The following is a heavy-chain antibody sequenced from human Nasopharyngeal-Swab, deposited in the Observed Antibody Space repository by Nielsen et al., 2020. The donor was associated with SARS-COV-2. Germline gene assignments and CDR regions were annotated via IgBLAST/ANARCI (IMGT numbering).Heavy chain of an antibody. J-gene: IGHJ4*02. D-gene: IGHD3-10*01. V-gene: IGHV3-15*01. Sequence: GESLKISCAASGFTFSNAWMNWVRQAPGKGLEWVGRTKSKTDGGTTDYAAPVKGRFSISRDDSKNTLYLQMNGLKTEDTAVYYCTTGDYYGSGSYLTFDYWGQGTLVTVSS. CDR3: TTGDYYGSGSYLTFDY. CDR1: GFTFSNAW. CDR2: TKSKTDGGTT.